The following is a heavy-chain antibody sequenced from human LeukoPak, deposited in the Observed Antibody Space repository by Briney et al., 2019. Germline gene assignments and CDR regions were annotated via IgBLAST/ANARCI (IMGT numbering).Heavy chain of an antibody. CDR3: AKAPDTSGYNHFDY. CDR2: ISYDGSDK. D-gene: IGHD3-22*01. J-gene: IGHJ4*02. CDR1: GFTFSSYG. Sequence: GRSLRLSCVGSGFTFSSYGMHWVRQSPGKGLEWVAVISYDGSDKFYADSVKGRFTISRENSKNTLYLQMNSLRPEDTAVYYCAKAPDTSGYNHFDYWGQGTLVTVSS. V-gene: IGHV3-30*18.